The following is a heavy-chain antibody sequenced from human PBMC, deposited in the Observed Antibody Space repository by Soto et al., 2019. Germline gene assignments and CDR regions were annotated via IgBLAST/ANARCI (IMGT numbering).Heavy chain of an antibody. Sequence: PGGSLRLSCAASGYTFSTYAMHWVRQAPGKGLEWVAVISYDESNKYYADSVKGRFTISRDNSKNTLYLQMNSLRAEDTAVYYCARDPTAVASYYFDNWGQGTLVTVSS. CDR3: ARDPTAVASYYFDN. CDR2: ISYDESNK. V-gene: IGHV3-30-3*01. D-gene: IGHD6-19*01. CDR1: GYTFSTYA. J-gene: IGHJ4*02.